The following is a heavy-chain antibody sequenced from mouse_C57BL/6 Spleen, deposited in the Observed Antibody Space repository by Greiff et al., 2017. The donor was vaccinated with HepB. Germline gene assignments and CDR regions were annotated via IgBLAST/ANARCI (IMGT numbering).Heavy chain of an antibody. CDR1: GYTFTSYW. V-gene: IGHV1-53*01. J-gene: IGHJ3*01. CDR2: INPGNGGT. Sequence: QVQLQQPGTELVKPGASVKLSCKASGYTFTSYWMHWVKQRPGQGLEWIGNINPGNGGTNYNEKFKSKATMTVDKSSSTAYMQLSSLTSEDSAVYYCAREGQLRLGAWFAYWGQGTLVTVSA. CDR3: AREGQLRLGAWFAY. D-gene: IGHD3-2*02.